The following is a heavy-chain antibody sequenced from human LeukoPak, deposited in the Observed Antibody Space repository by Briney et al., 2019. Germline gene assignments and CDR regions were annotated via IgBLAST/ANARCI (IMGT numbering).Heavy chain of an antibody. V-gene: IGHV4-34*01. J-gene: IGHJ3*02. CDR1: GGSFSGYY. D-gene: IGHD3-22*01. CDR2: INHSGST. Sequence: SQTLSLTCAVYGGSFSGYYWSWIRQPPGKGREWIGEINHSGSTNYNPSLKSRVTISVDTSNNQFSLKLSSVTAADTAVYYCARFKRIRITMIVVAGETNAFDIWGQGTMVTVSS. CDR3: ARFKRIRITMIVVAGETNAFDI.